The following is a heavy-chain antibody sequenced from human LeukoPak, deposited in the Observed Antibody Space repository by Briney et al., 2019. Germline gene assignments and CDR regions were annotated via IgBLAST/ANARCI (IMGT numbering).Heavy chain of an antibody. V-gene: IGHV4-59*08. CDR2: IPYSGST. CDR1: GGSISGYY. CDR3: ARHGSGWSFDY. D-gene: IGHD6-19*01. J-gene: IGHJ4*02. Sequence: SETLSLTCTVSGGSISGYYWSWIRQPPGKGLEWIGYIPYSGSTNYNPSLKSRVSISVDTSKNQFSLNLNSVTAADTAVYSCARHGSGWSFDYWGQGTLVTVSS.